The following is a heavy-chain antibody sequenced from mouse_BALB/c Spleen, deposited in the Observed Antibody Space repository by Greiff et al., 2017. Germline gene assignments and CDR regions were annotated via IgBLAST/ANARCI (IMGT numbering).Heavy chain of an antibody. CDR3: VRTAITTATFAY. CDR1: GFTFNTNA. CDR2: IRSKSNNYAT. V-gene: IGHV10S3*01. Sequence: GGGLVQPKGSLKLSCAASGFTFNTNAMNWVRQAPGKGLEWVARIRSKSNNYATYYADSVKDRFTISRDDSQSMLYLQMNNLKTEDTAMYYCVRTAITTATFAYWGQGTLVTVSA. J-gene: IGHJ3*01. D-gene: IGHD1-2*01.